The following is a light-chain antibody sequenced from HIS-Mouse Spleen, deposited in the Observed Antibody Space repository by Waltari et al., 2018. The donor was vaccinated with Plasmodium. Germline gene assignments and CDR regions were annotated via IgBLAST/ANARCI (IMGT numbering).Light chain of an antibody. V-gene: IGLV2-23*01. Sequence: QSALTQPASVSGSPGPSITIPCTGTSSDVGSSTLVSWYQQHPGKAPKLMIYEGSKRPSGVSNRFSGSKSGNTASLTISGLQAEDEADYYCCSYAGSSTNWVFGGGTKLTVL. J-gene: IGLJ3*02. CDR3: CSYAGSSTNWV. CDR2: EGS. CDR1: SSDVGSSTL.